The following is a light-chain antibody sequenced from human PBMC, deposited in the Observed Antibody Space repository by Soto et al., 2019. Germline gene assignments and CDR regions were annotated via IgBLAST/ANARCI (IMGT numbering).Light chain of an antibody. CDR3: QNLNTSPLS. Sequence: DIQLTQSPSFLSASVGDRVTITCRASQGISSFLAWYQQKPGKAPNLLISAASTLRTGAPSRFSGSGSGTEFPPTISPLQPEGLATYYGQNLNTSPLSFGGGTKVEI. CDR1: QGISSF. V-gene: IGKV1-9*01. CDR2: AAS. J-gene: IGKJ4*01.